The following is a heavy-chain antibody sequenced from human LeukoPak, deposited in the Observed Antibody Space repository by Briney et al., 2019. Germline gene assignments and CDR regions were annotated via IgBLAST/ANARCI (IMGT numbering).Heavy chain of an antibody. CDR1: GYSFTSYW. CDR2: IYPGDSDT. V-gene: IGHV5-51*04. CDR3: ARTAGTPPDAFDI. D-gene: IGHD4-23*01. J-gene: IGHJ3*02. Sequence: GKPRKISCKCSGYSFTSYWSGGLRQMPGKGLEGMGIIYPGDSDTRYSPSFHGQATISADKPISTAYLQWTSLKASDNAMYYCARTAGTPPDAFDIWGQGTMVTVSS.